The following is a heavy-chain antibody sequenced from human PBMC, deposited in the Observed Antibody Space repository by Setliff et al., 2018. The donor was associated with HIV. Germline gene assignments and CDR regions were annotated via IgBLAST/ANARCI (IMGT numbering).Heavy chain of an antibody. D-gene: IGHD3-10*01. V-gene: IGHV4-31*03. CDR3: ARGRDYYGSGGYYPLGY. CDR2: IYNTGST. CDR1: DGSISSGGLY. J-gene: IGHJ4*02. Sequence: PSETLSLTCTVTDGSISSGGLYWTWIRQHPGKGLEWIGYIYNTGSTYHSPSLESRVTISIDTSKNQFSLKLRSVTAADTAIYYCARGRDYYGSGGYYPLGYWGQGTLVTVSS.